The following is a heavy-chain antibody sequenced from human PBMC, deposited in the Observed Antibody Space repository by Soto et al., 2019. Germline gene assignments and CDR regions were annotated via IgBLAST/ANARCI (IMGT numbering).Heavy chain of an antibody. CDR1: GVPYKNYS. Sequence: GGSLRLPGSASGVPYKNYSMHGVRQAPGKGLEWVAITSYDGSTTYYADSVKGRFTISRDNSKNTLYLQMNSLRVGDTAVYYCAKGGLLTIMYYFDYWGQGTPVTVSS. CDR2: TSYDGSTT. D-gene: IGHD1-1*01. CDR3: AKGGLLTIMYYFDY. V-gene: IGHV3-30*18. J-gene: IGHJ4*02.